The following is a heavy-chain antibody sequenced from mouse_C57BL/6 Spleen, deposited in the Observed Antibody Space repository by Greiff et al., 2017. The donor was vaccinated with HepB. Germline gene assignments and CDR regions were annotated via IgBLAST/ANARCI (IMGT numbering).Heavy chain of an antibody. Sequence: VQLQQPGAELVRPGSSVKLSCKASGYTFTSYWMDWVKQRPGQGLEWIGNIYPSDSETHYNQKFKDKATLTVDKSSSTAYMQLSSLTSEDSAVYYCARAYGSRTGFAYWGQGTLVTVSA. CDR1: GYTFTSYW. CDR2: IYPSDSET. V-gene: IGHV1-61*01. CDR3: ARAYGSRTGFAY. D-gene: IGHD1-1*01. J-gene: IGHJ3*01.